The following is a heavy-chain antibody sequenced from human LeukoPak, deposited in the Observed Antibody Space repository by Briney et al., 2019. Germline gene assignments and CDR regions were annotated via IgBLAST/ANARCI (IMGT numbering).Heavy chain of an antibody. D-gene: IGHD1-26*01. CDR2: ISYDGSNK. Sequence: PGRSLRLSCAASGFTFSSYGMHWVRQAPGKGLEWVAVISYDGSNKYYADSVKGRFTISRDNSKNTLYLQMNSLRAEDTAVYYCAKQGGSYYLPNSAFDIWGQGTMVTVSS. J-gene: IGHJ3*02. CDR3: AKQGGSYYLPNSAFDI. V-gene: IGHV3-30*18. CDR1: GFTFSSYG.